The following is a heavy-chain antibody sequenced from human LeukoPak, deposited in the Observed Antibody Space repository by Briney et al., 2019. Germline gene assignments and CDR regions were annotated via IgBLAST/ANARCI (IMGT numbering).Heavy chain of an antibody. CDR1: GGSISSYY. J-gene: IGHJ2*01. CDR3: ARAPTGWLGRFDL. Sequence: SETLSLTCTVSGGSISSYYWSWIRQPPGKGLEWIGYIYYSGSPNYDPSLESRVTMSVDTSKNQFSLKLSSVTAADTAMYYCARAPTGWLGRFDLWGRGTLVTVSS. CDR2: IYYSGSP. D-gene: IGHD6-19*01. V-gene: IGHV4-59*01.